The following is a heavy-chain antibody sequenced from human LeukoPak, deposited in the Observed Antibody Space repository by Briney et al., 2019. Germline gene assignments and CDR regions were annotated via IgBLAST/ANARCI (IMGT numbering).Heavy chain of an antibody. CDR2: MNPNKGIT. J-gene: IGHJ4*02. V-gene: IGHV1-8*01. D-gene: IGHD6-13*01. Sequence: ASVKVSCKASGYTFSSYDINWVRQATGQGLEWMGWMNPNKGITGLAQKFQGRVTLTRSTSINTAYMELSSLRSEDTAVYYCARGSTFTDDWGQGTLVTVSS. CDR1: GYTFSSYD. CDR3: ARGSTFTDD.